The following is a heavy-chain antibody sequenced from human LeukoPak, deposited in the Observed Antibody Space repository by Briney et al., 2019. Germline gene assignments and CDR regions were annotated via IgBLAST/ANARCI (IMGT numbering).Heavy chain of an antibody. J-gene: IGHJ4*02. V-gene: IGHV4-39*07. CDR1: GGSISSSSYY. Sequence: SETLSLTCTVSGGSISSSSYYWGWIRQPPGKGLEWIGEINHSGSTNYNPSLKSRVTISVDTSKNQFSLKLSSVTAADTAVYYCARGQGFDYWGQGTLVTVSS. CDR2: INHSGST. CDR3: ARGQGFDY.